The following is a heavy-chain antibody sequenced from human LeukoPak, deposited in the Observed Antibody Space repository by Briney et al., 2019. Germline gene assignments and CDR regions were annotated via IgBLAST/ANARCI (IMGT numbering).Heavy chain of an antibody. CDR3: AGAPSKRWKGLFDY. CDR1: GGSISSYY. Sequence: SETLSLTCTVSGGSISSYYWSWIRQPPGKGLEWIGYINHSGSTNYNPSLKSRVTISVDTSKNQFSLKLSSVTAAHTAVYYCAGAPSKRWKGLFDYWGQGTLVTVSS. V-gene: IGHV4-59*01. CDR2: INHSGST. J-gene: IGHJ4*02. D-gene: IGHD1-1*01.